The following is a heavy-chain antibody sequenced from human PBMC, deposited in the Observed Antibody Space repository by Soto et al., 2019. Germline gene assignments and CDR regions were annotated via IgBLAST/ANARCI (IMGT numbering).Heavy chain of an antibody. Sequence: GESLKISCKGSGYSFAGYWITWVRQKPGKGLEWMGRIDPSGSQTYYSPSFRGHVTISATKSITTVFLQWSSLRASDTAMYYCARQIYDSDTGPNFQYYFDSWGQGTPVTVSS. CDR1: GYSFAGYW. J-gene: IGHJ4*02. CDR2: IDPSGSQT. CDR3: ARQIYDSDTGPNFQYYFDS. V-gene: IGHV5-10-1*01. D-gene: IGHD3-22*01.